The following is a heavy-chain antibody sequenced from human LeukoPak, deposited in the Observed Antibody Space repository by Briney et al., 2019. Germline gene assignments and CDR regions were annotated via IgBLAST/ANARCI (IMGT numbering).Heavy chain of an antibody. Sequence: GGSLRLSCAASGFTFSSYSMNWVRQAPGKGLEWVSYISSSSSTIYYADSVKGRFTISRDNAKNSLYLQMNSLRAEDTAVYYCASEWYDFPWGQGTMVTVSS. J-gene: IGHJ3*01. D-gene: IGHD3-3*01. CDR2: ISSSSSTI. CDR3: ASEWYDFP. CDR1: GFTFSSYS. V-gene: IGHV3-48*01.